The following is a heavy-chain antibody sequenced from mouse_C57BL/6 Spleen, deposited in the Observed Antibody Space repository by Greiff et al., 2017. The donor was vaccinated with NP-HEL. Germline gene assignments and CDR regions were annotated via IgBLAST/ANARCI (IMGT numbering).Heavy chain of an antibody. D-gene: IGHD2-4*01. Sequence: QVQLQQPGAELVKPGASVKLSCKASGYTFTSYWMHWVKQRPGRGLEWFGRIDPNSGGTKYIAKFKSKATLTVDKPSSTAYMQLSSLTSEDSAVDYCAYDYDGVGFAYWGQGTLVTVSA. CDR2: IDPNSGGT. CDR1: GYTFTSYW. CDR3: AYDYDGVGFAY. J-gene: IGHJ3*01. V-gene: IGHV1-72*01.